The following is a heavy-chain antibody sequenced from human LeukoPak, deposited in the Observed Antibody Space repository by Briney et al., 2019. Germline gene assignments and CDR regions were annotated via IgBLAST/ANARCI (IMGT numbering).Heavy chain of an antibody. V-gene: IGHV4-34*01. CDR3: ARGLVVVAATVFGWFDP. D-gene: IGHD2-15*01. CDR2: INHSGST. Sequence: PSETLSLTCAFYGGSFSGFYRSLVRQPPGEGLEWNWGINHSGSTNDNPSLKSRVTISVDTSKNQFSLKLSSVTAADTAVYYCARGLVVVAATVFGWFDPWGQGTLVTVSS. CDR1: GGSFSGFY. J-gene: IGHJ5*02.